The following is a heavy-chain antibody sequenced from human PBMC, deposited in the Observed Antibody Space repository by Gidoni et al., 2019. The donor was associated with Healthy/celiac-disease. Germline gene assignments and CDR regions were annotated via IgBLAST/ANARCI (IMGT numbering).Heavy chain of an antibody. CDR1: GGSISSSSYY. Sequence: QLQLQESGPGLVKPSETLSLTCTVSGGSISSSSYYWGWIRQPPGKGLEWIGSIYYSGSTYYNPSLKSRVTISVDTSKNQFSLKLSSVTAADTAVYYCARREYYYDSSGYSLWYFDLWGRGTLVTVSS. D-gene: IGHD3-22*01. CDR2: IYYSGST. J-gene: IGHJ2*01. CDR3: ARREYYYDSSGYSLWYFDL. V-gene: IGHV4-39*01.